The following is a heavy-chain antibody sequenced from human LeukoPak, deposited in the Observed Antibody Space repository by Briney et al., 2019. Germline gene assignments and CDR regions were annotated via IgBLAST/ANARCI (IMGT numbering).Heavy chain of an antibody. Sequence: PGGSLRLSCTASGFTFSSYSMNWVRQAPGKGLEWVSSITSSSDYIYYADSVKGRFTISRDNAENSLHLQMNSLRADATAVYYCAREFKAGYGMWAWGQGTLVTVAS. D-gene: IGHD5-18*01. CDR3: AREFKAGYGMWA. CDR2: ITSSSDYI. V-gene: IGHV3-21*01. J-gene: IGHJ5*02. CDR1: GFTFSSYS.